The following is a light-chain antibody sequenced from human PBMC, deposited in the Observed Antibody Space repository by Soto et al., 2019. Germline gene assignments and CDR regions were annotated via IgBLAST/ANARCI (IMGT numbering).Light chain of an antibody. CDR3: QQYNGYWT. Sequence: DIQMTQSPSTLSASVGDRVTITCRASQSISDLLAWCQQKPGKAPKLLIYKASSLKSGVPSRFSGSGSGTEYTLTISSLQPDDFASYYCQQYNGYWTFGQGTKVEIK. J-gene: IGKJ1*01. CDR1: QSISDL. V-gene: IGKV1-5*03. CDR2: KAS.